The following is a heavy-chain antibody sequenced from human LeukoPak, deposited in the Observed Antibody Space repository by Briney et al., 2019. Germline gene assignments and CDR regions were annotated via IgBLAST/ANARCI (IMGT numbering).Heavy chain of an antibody. CDR1: GGTFSSYA. D-gene: IGHD3-10*01. V-gene: IGHV1-69*04. J-gene: IGHJ4*02. CDR2: IIPILGIA. CDR3: ARVSRENDY. Sequence: ASVKVSCKASGGTFSSYAISWVRQAPGQGLEWMGRIIPILGIANYAQKFQGRVTITADKSTSTAYMELSSLRSEGTAVYYCARVSRENDYWGQGTLVTVSS.